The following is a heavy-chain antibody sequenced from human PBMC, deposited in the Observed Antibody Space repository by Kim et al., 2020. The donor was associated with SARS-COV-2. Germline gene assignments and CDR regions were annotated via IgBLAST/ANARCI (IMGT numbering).Heavy chain of an antibody. D-gene: IGHD3-22*01. V-gene: IGHV3-23*03. CDR2: IYSGGSST. CDR1: GFTFSSYA. J-gene: IGHJ4*02. Sequence: GGSLRLSCAASGFTFSSYAMSWVRQAPGKGLEWVSVIYSGGSSTYYADSVKGRFTISRDNSKNTLYLQMNSLRAEDTAVYYCAKDPRAYYYDSSGYFDYWGERTLVTVSS. CDR3: AKDPRAYYYDSSGYFDY.